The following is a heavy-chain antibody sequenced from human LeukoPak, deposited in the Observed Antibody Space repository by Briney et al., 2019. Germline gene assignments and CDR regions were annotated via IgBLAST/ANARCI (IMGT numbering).Heavy chain of an antibody. CDR2: ISSSSSYI. J-gene: IGHJ4*02. Sequence: PGGSLRLSCAASGFTFSSYSMNWVRQAPGEGLEWVSSISSSSSYIYYADAVKGRFTISRDNAKNSLYLQMNSLRAEDTAVYYCARGVGIAVAGVFDYWGQGTLVTVSS. V-gene: IGHV3-21*01. CDR1: GFTFSSYS. D-gene: IGHD6-19*01. CDR3: ARGVGIAVAGVFDY.